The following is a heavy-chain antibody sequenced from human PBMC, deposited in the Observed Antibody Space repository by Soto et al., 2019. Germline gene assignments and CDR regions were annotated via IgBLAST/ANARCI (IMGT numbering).Heavy chain of an antibody. CDR1: GFTVGNNY. CDR2: IYSGGDS. D-gene: IGHD2-2*01. Sequence: EVQLVESGGGLVQPGGSLRLSCAVSGFTVGNNYMRWVRQAPGKGLEWVSLIYSGGDSFYADSVKDRFTISRDSSRNTLYLQMNSLRVEDTAVYYFATSPTVGCWGQGILVTVSS. J-gene: IGHJ4*02. V-gene: IGHV3-66*01. CDR3: ATSPTVGC.